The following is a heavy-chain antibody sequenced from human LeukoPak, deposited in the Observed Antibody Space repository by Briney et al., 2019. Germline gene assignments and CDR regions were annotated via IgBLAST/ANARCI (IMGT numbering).Heavy chain of an antibody. CDR1: GYSISSGYY. V-gene: IGHV4-38-2*01. D-gene: IGHD4-17*01. CDR2: IYHSGST. Sequence: SETLSLTCAVSGYSISSGYYWGWIRQPPGKGLEWIGSIYHSGSTYYNPSLKSRVTISVDTSKNQFSLKLSSVTAAVTAVYYCASYSRYGDGNWFDPWGQGTLVTVSS. CDR3: ASYSRYGDGNWFDP. J-gene: IGHJ5*02.